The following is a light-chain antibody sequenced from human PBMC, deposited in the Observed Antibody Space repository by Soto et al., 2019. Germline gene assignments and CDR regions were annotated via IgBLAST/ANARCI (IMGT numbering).Light chain of an antibody. CDR2: DAS. CDR1: QSLICW. J-gene: IGKJ1*01. V-gene: IGKV1-5*01. Sequence: GNRVTISCLASQSLICWLAWYKQKPVVAHTTLIHDASSLESGVPSMFSGSGCGKEFNLTISNLQPGDVATYDCQQYNTYLTFGQGTKVDIK. CDR3: QQYNTYLT.